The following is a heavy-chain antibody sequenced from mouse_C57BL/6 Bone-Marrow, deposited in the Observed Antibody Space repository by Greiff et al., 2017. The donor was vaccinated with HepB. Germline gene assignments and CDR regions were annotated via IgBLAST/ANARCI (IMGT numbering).Heavy chain of an antibody. CDR2: IYPRSGNT. V-gene: IGHV1-81*01. J-gene: IGHJ3*01. CDR3: ARRLYGSSYGWFAY. CDR1: GYTFTSYG. D-gene: IGHD1-1*01. Sequence: VQLQQSGAELARPGASVKLSCKASGYTFTSYGISWVKQRTGQGLEWIGEIYPRSGNTYYNEKFKGKATLTADKSSSTAYMELRSLTSEDSAVYFCARRLYGSSYGWFAYWGQGTLVTVSA.